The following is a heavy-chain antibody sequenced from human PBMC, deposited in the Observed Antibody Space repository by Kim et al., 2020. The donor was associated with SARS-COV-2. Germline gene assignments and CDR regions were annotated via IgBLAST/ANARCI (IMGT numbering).Heavy chain of an antibody. CDR3: ASYAIRDLHLNLYYYYYMDV. J-gene: IGHJ6*03. D-gene: IGHD3-3*01. CDR1: GFTFSSYS. V-gene: IGHV3-48*02. CDR2: ISSSSSTI. Sequence: GGSLRLSCAASGFTFSSYSMNWVRQAPGKGLEWVSYISSSSSTIYYADSVKGRFTISRDNAKNSLYLQMNSLRDEDTAVYYCASYAIRDLHLNLYYYYYMDVWGKGTTVTVSS.